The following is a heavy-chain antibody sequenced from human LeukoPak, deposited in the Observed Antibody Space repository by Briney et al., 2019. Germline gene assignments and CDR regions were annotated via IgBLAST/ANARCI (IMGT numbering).Heavy chain of an antibody. D-gene: IGHD3-10*01. V-gene: IGHV3-7*01. CDR1: GFSFSAFW. CDR2: IKQDGSEK. J-gene: IGHJ5*02. CDR3: ARDYYGSGSYYDR. Sequence: GGSLRLSCAASGFSFSAFWMTWLRQAPGKGLEWVANIKQDGSEKNYVESVKGRFSISRDNAKKSLYLQTNSLRAEDTAVYYCARDYYGSGSYYDRWGQGTLVTVS.